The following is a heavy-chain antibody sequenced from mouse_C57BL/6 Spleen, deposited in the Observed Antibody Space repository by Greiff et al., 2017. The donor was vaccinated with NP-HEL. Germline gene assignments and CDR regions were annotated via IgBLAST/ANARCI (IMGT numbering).Heavy chain of an antibody. Sequence: QVQLQQSGPELVKPGASVKLSCKASGYTFTSYDINWVKQRPGQGLEWIGWIYPRDGSTKYNEKFKGKATLTVDTSSSTAYMELHSLTSEDSAGYFCARAGIFGITTVVFDYWGQGTTLTVSS. V-gene: IGHV1-85*01. J-gene: IGHJ2*01. CDR3: ARAGIFGITTVVFDY. D-gene: IGHD1-1*01. CDR2: IYPRDGST. CDR1: GYTFTSYD.